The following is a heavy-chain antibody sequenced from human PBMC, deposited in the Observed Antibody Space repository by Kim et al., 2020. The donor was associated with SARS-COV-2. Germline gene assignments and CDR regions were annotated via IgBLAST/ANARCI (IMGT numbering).Heavy chain of an antibody. CDR3: AKLDSSGYYVYYFDY. Sequence: GGSLRLSCAASGFTFSSYAMSWVRQAPGKGLEWVSAISGSGGSTYYADSVKGRFTISRDNSKNTLYLQMNSLRAEDTAVYYCAKLDSSGYYVYYFDYWGQGTLVTVSS. J-gene: IGHJ4*02. D-gene: IGHD3-22*01. V-gene: IGHV3-23*01. CDR2: ISGSGGST. CDR1: GFTFSSYA.